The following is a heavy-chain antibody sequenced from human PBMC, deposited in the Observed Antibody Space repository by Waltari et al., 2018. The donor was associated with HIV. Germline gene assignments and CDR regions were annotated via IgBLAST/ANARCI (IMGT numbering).Heavy chain of an antibody. CDR3: ASDAFNMGGTVVDY. V-gene: IGHV3-7*03. CDR2: INGDGSGK. Sequence: EVQLVESGGGLVQPGGSLSLSCAASGFTLSSYWMSWVRQAPGKGLEWVANINGDGSGKNYVDSVKGRFTISRDNAKNSLYLQMNSLRAEDTAVYFCASDAFNMGGTVVDYWGQGTLVTVSS. D-gene: IGHD1-26*01. CDR1: GFTLSSYW. J-gene: IGHJ4*02.